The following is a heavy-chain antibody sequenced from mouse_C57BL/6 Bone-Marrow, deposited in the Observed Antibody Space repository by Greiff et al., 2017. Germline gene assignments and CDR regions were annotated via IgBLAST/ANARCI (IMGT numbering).Heavy chain of an antibody. CDR1: GYTFTDYE. Sequence: QVQLQQSGAELVRPGASVTLSCKASGYTFTDYEMHWVKQTPVHGLEWIGAIDPETGGTAYNQKFKGKAILTADKSSSTAYMELRSLTSEDSAVYYGTRGVTSAMDYWGQGTSVTVSS. CDR2: IDPETGGT. D-gene: IGHD2-2*01. V-gene: IGHV1-15*01. J-gene: IGHJ4*01. CDR3: TRGVTSAMDY.